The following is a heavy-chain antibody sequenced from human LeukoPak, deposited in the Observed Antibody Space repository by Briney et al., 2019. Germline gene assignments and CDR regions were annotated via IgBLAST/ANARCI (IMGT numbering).Heavy chain of an antibody. V-gene: IGHV3-30*02. CDR2: IRYDGSNK. CDR3: AKDPRVVVPAQHI. D-gene: IGHD2-2*01. Sequence: GGSLRLSCAASGFTFSSYAMSWVRQAPGKGLEWVAFIRYDGSNKYYADSVKGRFTISRDNSKNTLYLQMNSLRAEDTAVYYCAKDPRVVVPAQHIWGQGTMVTVSS. J-gene: IGHJ3*02. CDR1: GFTFSSYA.